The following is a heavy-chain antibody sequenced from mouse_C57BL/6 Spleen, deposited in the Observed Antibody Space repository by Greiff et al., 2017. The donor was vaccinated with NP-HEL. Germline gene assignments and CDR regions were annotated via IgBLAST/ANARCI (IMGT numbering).Heavy chain of an antibody. CDR3: ARGLYYYGSSYNAMDY. J-gene: IGHJ4*01. V-gene: IGHV1-54*01. CDR1: GYAFTNYL. D-gene: IGHD1-1*01. Sequence: QVQLQQSGAELVRPGTSVKVSCKASGYAFTNYLIEWVKQRPGQGLEWIGVINPGSGGTNYNEKFKGKATLTADKSSSTAYMQLSSLTSEDSAVYFGARGLYYYGSSYNAMDYWGQGTSVTVSS. CDR2: INPGSGGT.